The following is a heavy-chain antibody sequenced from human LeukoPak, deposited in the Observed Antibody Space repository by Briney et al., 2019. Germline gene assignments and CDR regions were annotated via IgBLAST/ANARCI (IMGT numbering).Heavy chain of an antibody. CDR1: GFTFSSYA. CDR2: ISGSGGST. CDR3: AKDFRYCGGNCYLYNWFDP. V-gene: IGHV3-23*01. D-gene: IGHD2-21*02. Sequence: GGSLRLSCAASGFTFSSYAMSWVRQAPGKGLEWVSAISGSGGSTCYADSVKGRFTISRDNSKNTLYLQMNSLRAEDTAVYYCAKDFRYCGGNCYLYNWFDPWGQGTLVTVSS. J-gene: IGHJ5*02.